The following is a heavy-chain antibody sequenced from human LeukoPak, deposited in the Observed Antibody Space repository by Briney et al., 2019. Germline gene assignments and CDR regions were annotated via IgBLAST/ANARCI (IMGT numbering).Heavy chain of an antibody. D-gene: IGHD3-22*01. CDR2: ISGSGGST. J-gene: IGHJ4*02. CDR1: GFTFDDYG. CDR3: AKSSYYDSSGFYREYYFDY. Sequence: GGSLRLSCAASGFTFDDYGMSWVRQAPGKGLERVSSISGSGGSTYYADSVKGRFTISRDNSKNTLYLQMNSLRAEDTAVYYCAKSSYYDSSGFYREYYFDYWGQGTLVTVSS. V-gene: IGHV3-23*01.